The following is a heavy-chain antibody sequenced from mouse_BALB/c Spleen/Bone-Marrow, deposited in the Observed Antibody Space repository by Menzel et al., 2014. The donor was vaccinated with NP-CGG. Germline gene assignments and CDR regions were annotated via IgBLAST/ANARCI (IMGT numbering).Heavy chain of an antibody. CDR2: ISYSGST. D-gene: IGHD1-1*01. CDR1: GYSITSDYA. J-gene: IGHJ2*01. V-gene: IGHV3-2*02. Sequence: EVKLVESGPGLVKPSQSLSLTCTVTGYSITSDYAWNWIRQFPGNKLEWMGYISYSGSTSYNPSLKSRISTTRDTSKNQFFLQLNSVTTEDTATYYCARDNYYGSSYWGQGTTLTVSS. CDR3: ARDNYYGSSY.